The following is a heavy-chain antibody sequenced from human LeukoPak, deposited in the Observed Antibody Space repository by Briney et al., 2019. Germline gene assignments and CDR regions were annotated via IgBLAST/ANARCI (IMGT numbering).Heavy chain of an antibody. CDR3: ARDWRHFTHYFDY. V-gene: IGHV4-59*12. Sequence: SETLSLTCTVSGGSMSSYYWSWLRQPPGEGLEWIGYIYYSGSTNYNPSLRSRVTISVDTSKNQFSLKLSSVTAADTAVYYCARDWRHFTHYFDYWGQGTLVTVSS. CDR2: IYYSGST. CDR1: GGSMSSYY. J-gene: IGHJ4*02.